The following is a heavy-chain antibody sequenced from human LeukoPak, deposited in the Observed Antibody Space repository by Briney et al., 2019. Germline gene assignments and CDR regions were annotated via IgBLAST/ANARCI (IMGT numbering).Heavy chain of an antibody. CDR3: ARGPRAAADDY. Sequence: ASVKVSCKASGYTFINFAINWGRQAPGQRPEWMGWINAGNGNTKYSQKFQGRVTITRDTSASTAYMELSSLTSEDAAVYYCARGPRAAADDYWGQGTLVTVSS. D-gene: IGHD6-13*01. V-gene: IGHV1-3*01. J-gene: IGHJ4*02. CDR2: INAGNGNT. CDR1: GYTFINFA.